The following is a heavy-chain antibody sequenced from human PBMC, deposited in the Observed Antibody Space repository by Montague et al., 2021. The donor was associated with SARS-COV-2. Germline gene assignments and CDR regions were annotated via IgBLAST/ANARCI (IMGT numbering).Heavy chain of an antibody. CDR3: AKDHQNYYGSGSYYNYYYNGMDV. CDR2: TWYDGSNK. CDR1: GFSFSSYG. J-gene: IGHJ6*02. V-gene: IGHV3-33*06. D-gene: IGHD3-10*01. Sequence: RLSWSASGFSFSSYGMHWVRQAPGKGLEWVAATWYDGSNKYYADSVKGRFTISRDNSKNTLSLQMNSLRAEDTAVYYCAKDHQNYYGSGSYYNYYYNGMDVWGQGTTVTVSS.